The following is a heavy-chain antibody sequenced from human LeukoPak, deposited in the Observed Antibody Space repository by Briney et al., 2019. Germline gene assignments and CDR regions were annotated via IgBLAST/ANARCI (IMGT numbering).Heavy chain of an antibody. CDR1: GYTFTSYY. CDR3: SREGSGRYLGGGAYFDY. D-gene: IGHD1-26*01. CDR2: INPSGGST. Sequence: GASVKVSCKASGYTFTSYYMHWVRQAPGQGLEWMGIINPSGGSTSYAQKFQGRVTITADKSTSTAYMELSSLRSEDTAVYYCSREGSGRYLGGGAYFDYWGQGTLVTVSS. J-gene: IGHJ4*02. V-gene: IGHV1-46*01.